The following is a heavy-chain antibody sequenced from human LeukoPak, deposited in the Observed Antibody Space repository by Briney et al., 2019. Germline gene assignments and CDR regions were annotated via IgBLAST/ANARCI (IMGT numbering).Heavy chain of an antibody. Sequence: ASVKVSCKASGYTFTGYYMHWVRQAPGQGLEWMGWINPNSGGTNYAQKFQGRVTMTRDTSISTAYMELSRLRSDDTAVYYCAGDRGVVVPATQPPDYWGQGTLVTVSS. D-gene: IGHD2-15*01. J-gene: IGHJ4*02. CDR3: AGDRGVVVPATQPPDY. CDR1: GYTFTGYY. CDR2: INPNSGGT. V-gene: IGHV1-2*02.